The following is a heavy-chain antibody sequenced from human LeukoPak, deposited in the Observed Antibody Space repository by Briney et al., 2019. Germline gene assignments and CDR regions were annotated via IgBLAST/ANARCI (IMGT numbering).Heavy chain of an antibody. V-gene: IGHV1-46*01. CDR2: INPSGGST. D-gene: IGHD3-10*01. CDR1: GYTFTSYY. J-gene: IGHJ4*02. Sequence: ASVKVSCKASGYTFTSYYMHWVRQAPGQGLEWMGIINPSGGSTSYAQKFQGRVTMTRDTSTSTVYMELSSLRSEDTAVYYCARNSYYYGSGTQGYFDYWGRGTLVTVSS. CDR3: ARNSYYYGSGTQGYFDY.